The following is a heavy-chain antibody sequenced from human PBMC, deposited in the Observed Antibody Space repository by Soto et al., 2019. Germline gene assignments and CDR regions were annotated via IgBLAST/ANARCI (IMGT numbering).Heavy chain of an antibody. CDR2: ISYDGSNK. CDR3: ARDGAWGNAFDI. V-gene: IGHV3-30-3*01. CDR1: GFTFSSYA. D-gene: IGHD7-27*01. J-gene: IGHJ3*02. Sequence: QVQLVESGGGVVQPGRSLRLSCAASGFTFSSYAMHWVRQAPGKGLEWVAVISYDGSNKYYADSVKGRFTISRDNSKNTLYLQMNSLRAEDTAVYYCARDGAWGNAFDIWGQGTMVTVSS.